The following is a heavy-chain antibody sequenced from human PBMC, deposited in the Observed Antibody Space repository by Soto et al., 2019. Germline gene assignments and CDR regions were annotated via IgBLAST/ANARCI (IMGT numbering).Heavy chain of an antibody. CDR2: ISSSSSFI. Sequence: EVQLVESGGGLVKPGGSLRLSCAASGFTFSSYSMNWVRQAPGKGLEWVSSISSSSSFIYYADSVKGRFTISRDNAKNSLYLKMNSLRAEATAMFYCARSYDILTGYSGFDYWGQGTLVPVSS. D-gene: IGHD3-9*01. CDR1: GFTFSSYS. J-gene: IGHJ4*02. V-gene: IGHV3-21*01. CDR3: ARSYDILTGYSGFDY.